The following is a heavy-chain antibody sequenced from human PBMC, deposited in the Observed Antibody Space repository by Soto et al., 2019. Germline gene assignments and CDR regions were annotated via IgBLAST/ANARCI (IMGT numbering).Heavy chain of an antibody. Sequence: SETLSLTCTLSVDTSTSYYWGCIWHSPGKGLEWIGHIHNSGTSTHNPSLNGRVTISIDMSKKQFSLKLTSLTSADTAVYYCARDFYDSVGYTWFDSWSQGTMATVSS. V-gene: IGHV4-59*01. CDR3: ARDFYDSVGYTWFDS. D-gene: IGHD3-22*01. J-gene: IGHJ5*01. CDR2: IHNSGTS. CDR1: VDTSTSYY.